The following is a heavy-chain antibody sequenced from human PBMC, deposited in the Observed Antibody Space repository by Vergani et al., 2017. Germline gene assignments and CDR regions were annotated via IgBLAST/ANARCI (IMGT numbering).Heavy chain of an antibody. V-gene: IGHV3-9*01. Sequence: EVQLVESGGGLVQPGRSLRLSCAASGFTFDDYAMHWVRQAPGKGLEWVSGISWNSGSIGYADSVKGRFTISRDNAKNSLYLQMNSLRAEDTALYYCAKARGPPGYYYYMDVWGKGTTGTVSS. CDR2: ISWNSGSI. J-gene: IGHJ6*03. D-gene: IGHD3-10*01. CDR3: AKARGPPGYYYYMDV. CDR1: GFTFDDYA.